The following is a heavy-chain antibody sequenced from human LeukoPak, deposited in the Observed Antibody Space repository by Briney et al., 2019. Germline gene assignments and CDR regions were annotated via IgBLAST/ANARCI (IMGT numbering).Heavy chain of an antibody. Sequence: PSETLSLTCAVYGGSFCGYYWSWIRQPPGKGLEWIGEINHSGSTNYNPSLKSRVTISVDTSKNQFSLKLSSVTAADTAVYYCARGPRYYCSGGSCYFLAEYFQHWGQGTLVTVSS. CDR2: INHSGST. V-gene: IGHV4-34*01. J-gene: IGHJ1*01. CDR3: ARGPRYYCSGGSCYFLAEYFQH. CDR1: GGSFCGYY. D-gene: IGHD2-15*01.